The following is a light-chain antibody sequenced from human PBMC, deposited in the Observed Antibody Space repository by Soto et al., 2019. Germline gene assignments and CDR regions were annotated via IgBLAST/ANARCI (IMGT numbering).Light chain of an antibody. CDR1: QSVSNN. CDR2: GAS. Sequence: EIVMTQSPATLSVSPGEGATLSCRASQSVSNNLAWYQQKPGQAPRLLIDGASTRATDIPARFTGSGSGTEFTLTISSLQSEDFAVYYCQQYNNWHTFGQGTKLEIK. J-gene: IGKJ2*01. V-gene: IGKV3-15*01. CDR3: QQYNNWHT.